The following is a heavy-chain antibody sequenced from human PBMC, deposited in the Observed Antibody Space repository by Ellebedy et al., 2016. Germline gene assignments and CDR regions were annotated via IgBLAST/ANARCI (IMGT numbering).Heavy chain of an antibody. J-gene: IGHJ4*02. CDR2: FHPDTLAT. D-gene: IGHD4-17*01. CDR1: GHIFTGHY. V-gene: IGHV1-2*02. Sequence: ASVKVSXXAPGHIFTGHYIHWMRQAPGQGLEWMGWFHPDTLATNYAQKFQGRVIMTRDTSITTVSMELSSLRSDDTAVYYCARGEYGDSMGDWGQGTLVTVSS. CDR3: ARGEYGDSMGD.